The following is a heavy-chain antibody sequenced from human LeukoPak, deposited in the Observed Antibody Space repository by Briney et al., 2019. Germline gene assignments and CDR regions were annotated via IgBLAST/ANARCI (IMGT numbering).Heavy chain of an antibody. CDR1: GFTFSSYS. Sequence: GGSLRLSCAASGFTFSSYSMNWVRQAPGKGLEWVSSISSSSSYIYYADSVKGRFTISRDNAKNSLYLQMNSLRAEDTAVYYCAGDIPRRGYFDYWGQGTLVTVSS. D-gene: IGHD2-21*01. V-gene: IGHV3-21*01. CDR3: AGDIPRRGYFDY. J-gene: IGHJ4*02. CDR2: ISSSSSYI.